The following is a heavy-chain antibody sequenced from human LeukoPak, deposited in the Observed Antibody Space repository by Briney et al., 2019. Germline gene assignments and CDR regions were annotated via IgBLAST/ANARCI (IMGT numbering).Heavy chain of an antibody. CDR1: GGSISSYY. CDR3: AREDYSSSWYDAFDI. D-gene: IGHD6-13*01. V-gene: IGHV4-59*01. Sequence: SETLSLTCTVSGGSISSYYWSWIRQPPGKGLEWIGYIYYGGSTNYNPSLKSRVTISVDTSKNQFSLKLSSVTAADTAVYYCAREDYSSSWYDAFDIWGQGTMVTVSS. J-gene: IGHJ3*02. CDR2: IYYGGST.